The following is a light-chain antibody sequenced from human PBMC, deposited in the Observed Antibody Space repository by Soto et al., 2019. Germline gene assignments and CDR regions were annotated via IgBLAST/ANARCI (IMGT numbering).Light chain of an antibody. CDR2: GHN. J-gene: IGLJ3*02. CDR1: YSNIGAGYE. Sequence: QSVLTQPPSVSGAPGQRVTISCTGSYSNIGAGYEVHWYQQIPGTAPKLLISGHNNRPSGVPDRFFGSKSGTSASLTIIGLQAEDEADYYCQSYDRSLSGSGVFGGGTKVTVL. CDR3: QSYDRSLSGSGV. V-gene: IGLV1-40*01.